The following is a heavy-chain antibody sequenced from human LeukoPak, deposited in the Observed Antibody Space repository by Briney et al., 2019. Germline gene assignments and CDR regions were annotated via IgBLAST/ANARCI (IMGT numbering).Heavy chain of an antibody. CDR3: AKPGLFGY. J-gene: IGHJ4*02. CDR2: ISGSGETT. Sequence: GGSPRLSCADSGFTFSSYAMSWVPQAPGKGLEWDSTISGSGETTYYADSVKGRFTISRDNSKNTLYLQMNSLRAEDTAVYYCAKPGLFGYWGQGTLVTVSS. V-gene: IGHV3-23*01. D-gene: IGHD3-10*01. CDR1: GFTFSSYA.